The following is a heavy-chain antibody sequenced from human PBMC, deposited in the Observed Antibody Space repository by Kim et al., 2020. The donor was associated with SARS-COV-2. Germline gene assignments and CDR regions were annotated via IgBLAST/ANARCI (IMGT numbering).Heavy chain of an antibody. D-gene: IGHD5-18*01. V-gene: IGHV4-59*08. CDR2: IYFSGNT. Sequence: SETLSLTCSVSGASVSSYYWSWIRQPPGKGLEWIGYIYFSGNTNYNPSLKSRVTISVDTSKNQFSLRLSSVTAADTAVYYCARRGYSYDFDYWGQGILV. J-gene: IGHJ4*02. CDR3: ARRGYSYDFDY. CDR1: GASVSSYY.